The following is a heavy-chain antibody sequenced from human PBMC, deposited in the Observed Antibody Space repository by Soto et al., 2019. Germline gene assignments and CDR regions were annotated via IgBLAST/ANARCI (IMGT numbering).Heavy chain of an antibody. J-gene: IGHJ2*01. D-gene: IGHD5-12*01. CDR3: ARGNHRWLQWWYFDL. CDR2: IIPIFGTV. Sequence: QVQLVQSGAEVKKPGSSVKVSCKASGGTFSNYPISWVRQAPGQGLEWMGGIIPIFGTVNSAQKFQGRVTITADESTSTAYMELSSLRSEDTAVYYCARGNHRWLQWWYFDLWGRGTLVTVSS. V-gene: IGHV1-69*12. CDR1: GGTFSNYP.